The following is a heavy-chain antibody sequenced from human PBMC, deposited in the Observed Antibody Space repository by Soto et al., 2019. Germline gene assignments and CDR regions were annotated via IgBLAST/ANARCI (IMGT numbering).Heavy chain of an antibody. V-gene: IGHV4-59*08. CDR3: ARHGRYSSSWYPDYYYYGMDV. CDR2: IYYSGST. Sequence: SETLSLTYTVSGGSISSYYWSWIRQPPGKGLEWIGYIYYSGSTNYNPSLKSRVTISVDTSKNQFSLKLSSVTAADTAVYYCARHGRYSSSWYPDYYYYGMDVWGQGTTVTVSS. J-gene: IGHJ6*02. CDR1: GGSISSYY. D-gene: IGHD6-13*01.